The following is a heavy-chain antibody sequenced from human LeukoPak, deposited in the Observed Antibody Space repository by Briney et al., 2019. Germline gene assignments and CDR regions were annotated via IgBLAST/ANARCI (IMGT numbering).Heavy chain of an antibody. Sequence: PGGSLRLSCAASGFTFSSYSMNWVRQAPGKGLEWVSSISSSSSYIYYADSVEGRFTISRDNAKNSLYLQMNSLRAEDTAVYYCARDLLSSLGWFDPWGQGTLVTVSS. CDR1: GFTFSSYS. J-gene: IGHJ5*02. D-gene: IGHD3-16*01. V-gene: IGHV3-21*01. CDR3: ARDLLSSLGWFDP. CDR2: ISSSSSYI.